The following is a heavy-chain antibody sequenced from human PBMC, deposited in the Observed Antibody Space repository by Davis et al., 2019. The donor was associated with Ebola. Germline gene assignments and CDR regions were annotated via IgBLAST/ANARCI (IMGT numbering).Heavy chain of an antibody. CDR1: GYSFTSYW. CDR3: ASSGGDTAMVILLAYFDY. J-gene: IGHJ4*02. CDR2: IYPGDSDT. V-gene: IGHV5-51*01. D-gene: IGHD5-18*01. Sequence: GESLKISCKGSGYSFTSYWIGWVRQMPGKGLEWMGIIYPGDSDTRYSPSFQGHVTISADKSISTAYLQWSSLKASDTAMYYCASSGGDTAMVILLAYFDYWGQGTLVTVSS.